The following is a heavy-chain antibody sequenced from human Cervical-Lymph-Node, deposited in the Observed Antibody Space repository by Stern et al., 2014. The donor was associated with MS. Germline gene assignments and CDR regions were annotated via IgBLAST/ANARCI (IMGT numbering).Heavy chain of an antibody. CDR3: ATSYGCIDNWPARHDDWFDP. Sequence: QVQLVQSGAEVKKPGASVKVSCKASGYNFTTYGISWMRQAPGKGLEWMGWISTYSGNTKFEQKFPGRVTMTTDTSTSTVKLELRNLRLDDTALYYCATSYGCIDNWPARHDDWFDPWGQGTLVTVSS. CDR1: GYNFTTYG. D-gene: IGHD1-1*01. J-gene: IGHJ5*02. CDR2: ISTYSGNT. V-gene: IGHV1-18*01.